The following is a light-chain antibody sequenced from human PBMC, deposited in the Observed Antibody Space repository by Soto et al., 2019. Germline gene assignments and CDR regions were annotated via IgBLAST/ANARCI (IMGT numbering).Light chain of an antibody. CDR2: DVS. CDR1: SSDVGGYNY. V-gene: IGLV2-14*03. J-gene: IGLJ1*01. Sequence: QSVLTQPASVSGSPGQSITISCTGTSSDVGGYNYVSWYQQHPGKAPKLMIYDVSNRPSGVSNRFSGSKSGNTASLTISGLQAEAEADYYCSSYTSSSLHVFGTGTQLTVL. CDR3: SSYTSSSLHV.